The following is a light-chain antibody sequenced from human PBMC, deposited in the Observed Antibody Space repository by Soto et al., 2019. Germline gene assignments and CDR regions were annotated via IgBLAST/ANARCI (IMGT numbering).Light chain of an antibody. J-gene: IGLJ2*01. CDR3: SSYTASSTRV. CDR2: EVS. V-gene: IGLV2-18*02. CDR1: SSDVGSYNR. Sequence: QSALTQPPSVSGSPGQSVTISFTGTSSDVGSYNRVSWYQQPPGTAPKLMIYEVSNRPSGVPDRFSGSKSGNTASLTISGLQADDEADYYCSSYTASSTRVFGGGTKVTVL.